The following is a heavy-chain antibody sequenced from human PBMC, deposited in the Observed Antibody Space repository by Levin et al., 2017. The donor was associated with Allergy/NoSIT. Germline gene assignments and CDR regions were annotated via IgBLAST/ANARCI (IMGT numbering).Heavy chain of an antibody. CDR3: ARGRIIVGATVYHDMDV. CDR2: INHRGST. V-gene: IGHV4-34*01. Sequence: SETLSLTCAVYGGSFSPHYWSWIRQPPGKGLEWIGEINHRGSTNYNPSLKSRGTISVDMPKSQISLELSSVTAADTAVYYCARGRIIVGATVYHDMDVWGQGTTVTVSS. D-gene: IGHD1-26*01. CDR1: GGSFSPHY. J-gene: IGHJ6*02.